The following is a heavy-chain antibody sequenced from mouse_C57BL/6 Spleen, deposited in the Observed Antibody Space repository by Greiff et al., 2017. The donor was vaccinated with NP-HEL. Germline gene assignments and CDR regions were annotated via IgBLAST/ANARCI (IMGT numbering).Heavy chain of an antibody. CDR1: GYTFTSYW. CDR3: ASGITTVVATWGDY. V-gene: IGHV1-64*01. J-gene: IGHJ2*01. Sequence: QVQLQQPGAELVKPGASVKLSCKASGYTFTSYWMHWVKQRPGQGLEWIGMIHPNSGSTNYNEKFKSKATLTVDKSSSTAYMQLSSLTSEDSAVYYCASGITTVVATWGDYWGQGTTLTVSS. CDR2: IHPNSGST. D-gene: IGHD1-1*01.